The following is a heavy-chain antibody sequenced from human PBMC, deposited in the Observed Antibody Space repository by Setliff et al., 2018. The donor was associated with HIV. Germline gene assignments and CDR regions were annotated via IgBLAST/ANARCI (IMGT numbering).Heavy chain of an antibody. D-gene: IGHD2-2*01. V-gene: IGHV3-11*04. CDR1: GFTFSDYY. CDR2: ISSSGSTI. J-gene: IGHJ6*02. CDR3: ARLGRYQMPLYSFYGMDV. Sequence: GGSLRLSCAASGFTFSDYYMSWIRQAPGKGLEWVSYISSSGSTIYYADSVKGRFTISRGNAKNSLYLQMNSLRAEDTAVYYCARLGRYQMPLYSFYGMDVWGLGTTVTVSS.